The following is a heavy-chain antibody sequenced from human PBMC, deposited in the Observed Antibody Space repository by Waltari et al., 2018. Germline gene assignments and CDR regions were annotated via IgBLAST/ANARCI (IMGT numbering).Heavy chain of an antibody. CDR2: INPDGSQK. D-gene: IGHD3-10*01. J-gene: IGHJ4*02. CDR3: TTLARGESGDY. Sequence: EVQLVESGGGLVQPGGSLRISCAPPGFTLTNYWMKWIRQDPGKGLEWVANINPDGSQKFYVDSVKGRFTVSRDNAQNSLYLQMNNLRAEDTAVYYCTTLARGESGDYWGQGTLVTVSS. V-gene: IGHV3-7*01. CDR1: GFTLTNYW.